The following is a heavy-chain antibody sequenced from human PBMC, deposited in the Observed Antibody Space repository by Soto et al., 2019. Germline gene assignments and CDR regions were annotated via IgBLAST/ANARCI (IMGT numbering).Heavy chain of an antibody. D-gene: IGHD2-15*01. CDR1: GYTFTTYG. CDR3: ARRGAYCSGGTCCHFDY. CDR2: ISTYNGNT. J-gene: IGHJ4*02. Sequence: ASVKVSCKASGYTFTTYGISWVRQAPGQGLEWMGWISTYNGNTNYEQKLQGRVTLTTDTLTNTAYMELRSLRSDDTAVYYCARRGAYCSGGTCCHFDYWGQGTLVTVSS. V-gene: IGHV1-18*04.